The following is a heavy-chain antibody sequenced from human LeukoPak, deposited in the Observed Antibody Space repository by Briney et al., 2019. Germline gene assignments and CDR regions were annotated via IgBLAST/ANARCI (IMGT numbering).Heavy chain of an antibody. Sequence: GGSLRLSCAASVFTFSSYEMNWVRQAPGKGLEWVSYISSSGSTIYYADSVKGRFTISRDNAKNSLYLQMNSLRAEDTAVYYCARDAYSSGWVDYFDYWGQGTLVTVSS. V-gene: IGHV3-48*03. D-gene: IGHD6-19*01. J-gene: IGHJ4*02. CDR2: ISSSGSTI. CDR3: ARDAYSSGWVDYFDY. CDR1: VFTFSSYE.